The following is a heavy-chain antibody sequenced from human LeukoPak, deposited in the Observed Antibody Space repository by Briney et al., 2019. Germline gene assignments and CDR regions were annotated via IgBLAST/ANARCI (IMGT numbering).Heavy chain of an antibody. D-gene: IGHD1-26*01. J-gene: IGHJ4*02. CDR2: ISSSSSYI. Sequence: GGSVRLSCAASGFTFSSYSMNWVRQAPGKGLEWVSSISSSSSYIYYADSVKGRFTISRDNAKNSLYLQMNSLRAEDTAVYYCARDQWELPYFDYWGQGTLVTVSS. V-gene: IGHV3-21*01. CDR1: GFTFSSYS. CDR3: ARDQWELPYFDY.